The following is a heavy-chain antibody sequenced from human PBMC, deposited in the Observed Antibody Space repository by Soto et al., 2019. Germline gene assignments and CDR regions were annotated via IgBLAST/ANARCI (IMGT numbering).Heavy chain of an antibody. CDR1: GYTFFTYD. D-gene: IGHD5-12*01. CDR3: ARHHGPTTSENWFDP. Sequence: QVHLVQSGVEVKTPGASVKVSCQASGYTFFTYDISWVRQAPGQGLEWMGWISTYSGDTKYAQKFQGRVTMTTDTSTPTPYLELRSLRSDDTAVYYCARHHGPTTSENWFDPWGQGTLVTVSS. V-gene: IGHV1-18*01. J-gene: IGHJ5*02. CDR2: ISTYSGDT.